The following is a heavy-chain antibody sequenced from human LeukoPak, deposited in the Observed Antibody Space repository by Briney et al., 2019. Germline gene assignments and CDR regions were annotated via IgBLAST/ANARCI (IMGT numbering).Heavy chain of an antibody. CDR1: GFTFNSYW. Sequence: GGSLRLSCAASGFTFNSYWMSWVRQAPGKGLEWVANIKPDGSEKYYVDSVKGRFTISRDNAKNSLYLQMNSLRAEDTAVYYCASAGFTYYYDSSGYYLYWGQGTLVTVSS. V-gene: IGHV3-7*01. D-gene: IGHD3-22*01. CDR3: ASAGFTYYYDSSGYYLY. CDR2: IKPDGSEK. J-gene: IGHJ4*02.